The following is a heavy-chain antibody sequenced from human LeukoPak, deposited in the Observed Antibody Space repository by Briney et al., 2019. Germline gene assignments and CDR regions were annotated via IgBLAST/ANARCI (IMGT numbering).Heavy chain of an antibody. V-gene: IGHV3-23*01. Sequence: PGGSLRLSCAASGFTFSSYAMSWVRQAPGKGLEWVSGASDSGGITYYADSVKGRFTISRDNSKNTLYLQMNSLRAEDTAVYYCAKQEYSSGRYPFDYWGQGTLVTVSS. J-gene: IGHJ4*02. CDR1: GFTFSSYA. CDR3: AKQEYSSGRYPFDY. D-gene: IGHD6-19*01. CDR2: ASDSGGIT.